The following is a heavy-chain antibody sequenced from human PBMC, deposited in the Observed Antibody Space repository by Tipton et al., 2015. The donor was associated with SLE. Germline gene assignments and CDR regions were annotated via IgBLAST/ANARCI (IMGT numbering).Heavy chain of an antibody. Sequence: TLSLTCTVSGGSISSYYWSWIRQPPGKGLEWIGYIYYSGSTNYNPSLKSRVTISVDTSKNQLSLRLSSVTAADTAVYYCALKTQYYYNMDVWGQGTTVTVSS. V-gene: IGHV4-59*01. CDR2: IYYSGST. J-gene: IGHJ6*02. CDR1: GGSISSYY. CDR3: ALKTQYYYNMDV.